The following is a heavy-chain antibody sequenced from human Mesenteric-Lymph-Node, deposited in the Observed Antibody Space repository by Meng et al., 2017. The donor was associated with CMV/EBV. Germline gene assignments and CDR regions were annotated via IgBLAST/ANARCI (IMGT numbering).Heavy chain of an antibody. D-gene: IGHD3-3*01. Sequence: GGSLRLSCEVSGMTFSKYAFHWVRQAPGKGLEWVAVITYDGGYKDYADSVRGQFTISRDNSKNTLYLQMNSLRAEDTAVYYCARDLLFYDFYVVYYYYGMDVWGQGTTVTVSS. CDR2: ITYDGGYK. CDR3: ARDLLFYDFYVVYYYYGMDV. CDR1: GMTFSKYA. J-gene: IGHJ6*02. V-gene: IGHV3-30-3*01.